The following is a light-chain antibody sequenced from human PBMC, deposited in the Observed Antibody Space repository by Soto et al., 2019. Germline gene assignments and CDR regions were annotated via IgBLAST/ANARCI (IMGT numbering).Light chain of an antibody. CDR1: QSVLYSSNNKNY. V-gene: IGKV4-1*01. CDR2: WAS. J-gene: IGKJ1*01. CDR3: QQYYSIWRT. Sequence: DIVLTQSPDSLAVSLGERATINCKSGQSVLYSSNNKNYLAWYQQKPGQPPKLLIYWASTRQSGVPDRFSGSGSGTDFTLTISSLQAEDVAVYSCQQYYSIWRTFGQGTKVEIK.